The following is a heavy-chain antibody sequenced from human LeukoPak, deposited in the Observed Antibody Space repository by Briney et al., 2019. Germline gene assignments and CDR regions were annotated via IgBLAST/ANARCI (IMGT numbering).Heavy chain of an antibody. CDR3: ARSGSSGWYHFDL. V-gene: IGHV1-46*01. D-gene: IGHD6-19*01. J-gene: IGHJ2*01. CDR1: GYTFTKYY. CDR2: INPSGGST. Sequence: ASVKVSCKASGYTFTKYYIHWVRQAPGQRLKWMGVINPSGGSTSYAQKFQGRVTMTRDTSTSTVYMELSSLRSEDTAVYYCARSGSSGWYHFDLWGRGTLATVSS.